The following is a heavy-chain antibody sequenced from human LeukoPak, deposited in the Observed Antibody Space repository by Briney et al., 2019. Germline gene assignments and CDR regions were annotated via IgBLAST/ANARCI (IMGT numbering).Heavy chain of an antibody. CDR1: GGTFSSYA. CDR3: ARPHSIVVVPAAPFGY. Sequence: VASVKVSCKASGGTFSSYAISWVRQAPGQGFEWMGGIIPIFGTANYAQKFQGRVTITADESTSTAYMELSSLRSEDTAVYYCARPHSIVVVPAAPFGYWGQEPLVPVSS. D-gene: IGHD2-2*01. J-gene: IGHJ4*02. CDR2: IIPIFGTA. V-gene: IGHV1-69*13.